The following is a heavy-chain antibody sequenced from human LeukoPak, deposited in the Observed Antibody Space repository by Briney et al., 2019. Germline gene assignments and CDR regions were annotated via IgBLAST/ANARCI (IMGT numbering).Heavy chain of an antibody. CDR3: ARGDSSGYPDY. CDR1: GGSLSRSKG. Sequence: KPSDTLSLTCAVSGGSLSRSKGWSWARHRPGKGLEWIGEIYHRGSTNYNPSLKRRVTISVDKSKDQFSLKLTSVTAADTAVYYCARGDSSGYPDYWGQGSVVTVSA. D-gene: IGHD3-22*01. J-gene: IGHJ4*02. V-gene: IGHV4-4*02. CDR2: IYHRGST.